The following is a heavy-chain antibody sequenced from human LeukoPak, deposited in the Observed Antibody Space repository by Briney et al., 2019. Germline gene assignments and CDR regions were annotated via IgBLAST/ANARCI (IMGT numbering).Heavy chain of an antibody. CDR2: ISSNGGST. J-gene: IGHJ1*01. D-gene: IGHD6-19*01. Sequence: GGSLRLSCAASGFTFSSYAMHWVRQAPGKGLEYVSAISSNGGSTYYANSVKGRFTISRDNSKNTLYLQMGSLRAEDMAVYYCARGSYSSGWSEYFQHWGQGTLVTVSS. CDR1: GFTFSSYA. V-gene: IGHV3-64*01. CDR3: ARGSYSSGWSEYFQH.